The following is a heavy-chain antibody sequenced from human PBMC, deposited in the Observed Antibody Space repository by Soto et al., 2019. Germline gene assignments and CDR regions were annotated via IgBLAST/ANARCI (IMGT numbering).Heavy chain of an antibody. CDR2: IYYNGNT. CDR1: GCSISSGGYY. V-gene: IGHV4-31*02. Sequence: SETLSLTCAVSGCSISSGGYYWSWIRQHPGRGLEWIGYIYYNGNTYYNPSLKSRVTVSVDTSKNQFSLNVRSVTAADTAVYYCARCSLVVIPVPGFDPWGQGTLVTVSS. D-gene: IGHD2-15*01. CDR3: ARCSLVVIPVPGFDP. J-gene: IGHJ5*02.